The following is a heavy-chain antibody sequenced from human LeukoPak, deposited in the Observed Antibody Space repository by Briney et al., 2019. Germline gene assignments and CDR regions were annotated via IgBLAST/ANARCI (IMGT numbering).Heavy chain of an antibody. CDR2: IYDSGST. D-gene: IGHD3-22*01. Sequence: SETLSLTCTVSGVSISSSSYYWGWLRQPPGKGLEWIGSIYDSGSTYYNPSLKSRVTISVDTSKTQFSLKLSSVTAADTAVYYCARHQNNYSDSSGYYTEWFDPWGQGTLVTVSS. CDR1: GVSISSSSYY. CDR3: ARHQNNYSDSSGYYTEWFDP. J-gene: IGHJ5*02. V-gene: IGHV4-39*01.